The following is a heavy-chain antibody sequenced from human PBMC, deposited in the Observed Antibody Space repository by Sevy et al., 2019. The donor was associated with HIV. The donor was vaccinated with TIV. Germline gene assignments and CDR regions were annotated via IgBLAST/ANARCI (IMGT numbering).Heavy chain of an antibody. CDR3: AREPPYSEARPYLQH. CDR1: GFTFSSYW. V-gene: IGHV3-7*01. J-gene: IGHJ1*01. CDR2: IKQDGSEK. D-gene: IGHD1-26*01. Sequence: GGSLRLSCAASGFTFSSYWMSWVRQAPGKGLEWVANIKQDGSEKNYVDSVKGRFTIFRDNAKNSLFLQMNSLRAEDTAVYYCAREPPYSEARPYLQHWGQGTLVTVSS.